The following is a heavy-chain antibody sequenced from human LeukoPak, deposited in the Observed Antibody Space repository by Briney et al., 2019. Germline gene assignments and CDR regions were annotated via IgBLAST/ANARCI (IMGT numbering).Heavy chain of an antibody. D-gene: IGHD5-12*01. J-gene: IGHJ4*02. CDR2: ISGSGGST. CDR1: GFTFSSYE. V-gene: IGHV3-23*01. Sequence: GGSLRLSCAASGFTFSSYEMNWVRQAPGKGLEWVSAISGSGGSTYYADSVKGRFTISRDNSKNTLYLQMNSLRAEDTAVYYCAKDRHSGYDYVIWGLVFDYWGQGTLVTVSS. CDR3: AKDRHSGYDYVIWGLVFDY.